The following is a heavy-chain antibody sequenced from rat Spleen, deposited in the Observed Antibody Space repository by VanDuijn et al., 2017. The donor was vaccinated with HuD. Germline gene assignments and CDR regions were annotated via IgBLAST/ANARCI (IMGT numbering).Heavy chain of an antibody. CDR3: ASAINDYFDY. CDR2: ISTGGDNT. Sequence: EVQLVESGGGLVQPGRSLKLSCAASGFTFSNYYMAWVRQAPTKGLEWVAYISTGGDNTYYRDSVKGRFTISRDNAKSTLYLQMDSLRSEDTATYYCASAINDYFDYWGQGVMVTVSS. J-gene: IGHJ2*01. CDR1: GFTFSNYY. V-gene: IGHV5-25*01.